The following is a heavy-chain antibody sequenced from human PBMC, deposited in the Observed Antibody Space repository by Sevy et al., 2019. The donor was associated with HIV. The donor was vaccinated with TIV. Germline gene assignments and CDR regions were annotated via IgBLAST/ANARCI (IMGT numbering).Heavy chain of an antibody. CDR3: AGEAAVAVPY. CDR1: GFTFSIYS. J-gene: IGHJ4*02. Sequence: GGSLRLSCAASGFTFSIYSFNWLRQAPGKGLEWVSSISSSGSYIYYADSVKGRFTISRDNAKNSLYLQMNSLRAEDTAVYYCAGEAAVAVPYWGQGTLVTVSS. D-gene: IGHD6-19*01. CDR2: ISSSGSYI. V-gene: IGHV3-21*01.